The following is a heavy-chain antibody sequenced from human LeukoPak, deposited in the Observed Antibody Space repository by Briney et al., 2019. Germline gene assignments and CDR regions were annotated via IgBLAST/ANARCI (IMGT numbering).Heavy chain of an antibody. V-gene: IGHV3-7*03. CDR2: INLDGRQR. J-gene: IGHJ4*02. D-gene: IGHD1-26*01. CDR3: AKDIQYNSGSYLSPYWIDY. CDR1: GFTFSNYW. Sequence: GGSLRLSCVVSGFTFSNYWMSWVRQAPGKGLEWVANINLDGRQRFYVDSVKGRFTISRASTENSLYLQMNSLRAEDTALYYCAKDIQYNSGSYLSPYWIDYWGQGTLVTVSS.